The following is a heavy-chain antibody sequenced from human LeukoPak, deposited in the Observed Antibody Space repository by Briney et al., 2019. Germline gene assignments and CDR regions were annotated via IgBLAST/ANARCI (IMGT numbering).Heavy chain of an antibody. CDR3: AKDVGKWESLHFFDY. J-gene: IGHJ4*02. CDR1: GFTFSTNA. Sequence: GGSLRLSCLTSGFTFSTNAMSWVRQAPGKGLEWISGISGSGASTYYADSVTGRFTIPRDNSRNTLDLQMNSLRGDDTAVYYCAKDVGKWESLHFFDYWGQGTLVTVSS. V-gene: IGHV3-23*01. D-gene: IGHD1-26*01. CDR2: ISGSGAST.